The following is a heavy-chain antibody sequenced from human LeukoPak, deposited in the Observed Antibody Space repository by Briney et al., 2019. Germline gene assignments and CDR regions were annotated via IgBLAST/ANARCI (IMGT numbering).Heavy chain of an antibody. CDR1: GGSNSTYY. V-gene: IGHV4-4*09. D-gene: IGHD2-15*01. Sequence: SETLSLTCTVSGGSNSTYYWTWIRQPPGKGLEWIGYIHTSGGTNYNPSLKSRVTMSVDTSKNQFSLRLSSVTAADTAVYYCVRPAQSNWWVYFNYWGQGTLVTVSS. CDR3: VRPAQSNWWVYFNY. CDR2: IHTSGGT. J-gene: IGHJ4*02.